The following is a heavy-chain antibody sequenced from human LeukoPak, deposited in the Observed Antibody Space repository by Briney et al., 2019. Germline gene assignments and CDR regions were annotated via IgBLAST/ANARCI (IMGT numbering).Heavy chain of an antibody. J-gene: IGHJ4*02. CDR3: ARDLNYGDCYFDY. V-gene: IGHV3-11*01. D-gene: IGHD4-17*01. CDR2: ISSSGSTI. Sequence: GGSLRLSCAASGFTVSSNYMSWVRQAPGKGLEWVSYISSSGSTIYYADSVKGRFTISRDNAKNSLYLQMNSLRAEDTAVYYCARDLNYGDCYFDYWGQGTLVTVSS. CDR1: GFTVSSNY.